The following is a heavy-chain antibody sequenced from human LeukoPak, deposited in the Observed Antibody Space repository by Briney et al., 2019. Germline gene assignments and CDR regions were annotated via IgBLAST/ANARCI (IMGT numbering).Heavy chain of an antibody. CDR1: GGSISSGSYY. J-gene: IGHJ6*03. Sequence: SETLSLTCTVSGGSISSGSYYWSWIRQPGRKGLEWIGRIYTSGSTNYNPSLKSRVTISVDTSKNQFSLKLSSVTAADTAVYYCARMGVAGYYYMDVWGKGTTVTVSS. D-gene: IGHD6-19*01. CDR3: ARMGVAGYYYMDV. V-gene: IGHV4-61*02. CDR2: IYTSGST.